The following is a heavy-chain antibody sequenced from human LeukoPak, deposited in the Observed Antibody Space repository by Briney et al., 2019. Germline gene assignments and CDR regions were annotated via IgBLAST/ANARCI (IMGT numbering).Heavy chain of an antibody. CDR2: ISAYNGNT. CDR3: ARDPSYDILTGYYREGYYFDY. J-gene: IGHJ4*02. V-gene: IGHV1-18*01. D-gene: IGHD3-9*01. CDR1: GYTFTSYG. Sequence: GASVKLSCKASGYTFTSYGISWVRQAPGQGLEWMGWISAYNGNTNYAQKRHGRVTMTTDTSTSTAYMELRSLRSDDTAVYYCARDPSYDILTGYYREGYYFDYWGQGTLVTVSS.